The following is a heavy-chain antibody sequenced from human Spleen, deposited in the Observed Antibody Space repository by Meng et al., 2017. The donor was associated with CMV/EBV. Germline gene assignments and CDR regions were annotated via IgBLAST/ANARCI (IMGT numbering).Heavy chain of an antibody. CDR3: AKDRPGILGLDP. V-gene: IGHV3-21*01. J-gene: IGHJ5*02. Sequence: GESLKISCAASGFTFSSYSMNWVRQAPGKGLEWVSSISSSSSYIYYADSVKGRFTISRDNAKNSLYLQMNSLRTEDTAVYYCAKDRPGILGLDPWGQGTLVTVSS. D-gene: IGHD3-10*01. CDR1: GFTFSSYS. CDR2: ISSSSSYI.